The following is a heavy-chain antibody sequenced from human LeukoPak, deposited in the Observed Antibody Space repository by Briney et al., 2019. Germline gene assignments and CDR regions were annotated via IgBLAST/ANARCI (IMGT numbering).Heavy chain of an antibody. V-gene: IGHV1-24*01. CDR1: GYTLTELS. Sequence: GASVKVSCKVSGYTLTELSMHWVRQAPGKGLEWMGGFDPEDGETIYAQKFQGRVTITADKSTSTAYMELSSLRSEDTAVYYCARDSSAFDPWGQGTLVTVSS. CDR3: ARDSSAFDP. J-gene: IGHJ5*02. D-gene: IGHD3-22*01. CDR2: FDPEDGET.